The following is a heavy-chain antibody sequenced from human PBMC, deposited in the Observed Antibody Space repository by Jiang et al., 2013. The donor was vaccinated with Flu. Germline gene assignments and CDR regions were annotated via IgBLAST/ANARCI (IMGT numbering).Heavy chain of an antibody. J-gene: IGHJ3*02. CDR1: GGSISSGGYS. CDR3: ARGWGYDILTGYYNEGDAFDI. Sequence: GLVKPSQTLSLTCAVSGGSISSGGYSWSWIRQPPGKGLEWIGYIYHSGSTYYNPSLKSRVTISVDRSKNQFSLKLSSVTAADTAVYYCARGWGYDILTGYYNEGDAFDIWGQGTMVTVSS. CDR2: IYHSGST. V-gene: IGHV4-30-2*01. D-gene: IGHD3-9*01.